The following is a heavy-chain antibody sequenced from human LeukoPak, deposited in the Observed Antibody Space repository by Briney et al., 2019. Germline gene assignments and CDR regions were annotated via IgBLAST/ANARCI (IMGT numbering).Heavy chain of an antibody. CDR2: ISWNSGSI. CDR3: EKGKKACLLYFFDY. Sequence: GGSLRLSCAASGFTFDDYAMHWVRQAPGKGLEWVSGISWNSGSIGYADSVKGRFTISRDNAKNSLYLQMNSLRAEDTALYYWEKGKKACLLYFFDYGGREP. D-gene: IGHD3-3*01. J-gene: IGHJ4*02. CDR1: GFTFDDYA. V-gene: IGHV3-9*01.